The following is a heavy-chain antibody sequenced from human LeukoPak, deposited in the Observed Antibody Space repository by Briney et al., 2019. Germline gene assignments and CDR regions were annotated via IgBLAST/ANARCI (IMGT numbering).Heavy chain of an antibody. J-gene: IGHJ4*02. D-gene: IGHD6-13*01. CDR2: INPNSGGT. Sequence: ASVKVSCKASGYTFTGYYMRWVRQAPGQGLEWMGWINPNSGGTNYAQKFQGRVTMTRDTSISTAYMELSRLRSDAPAVYYCAISYKQQQLVDYWGQGTLVTVSS. CDR3: AISYKQQQLVDY. V-gene: IGHV1-2*02. CDR1: GYTFTGYY.